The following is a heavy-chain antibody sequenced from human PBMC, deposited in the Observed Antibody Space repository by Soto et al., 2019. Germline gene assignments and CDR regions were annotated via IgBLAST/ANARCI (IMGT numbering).Heavy chain of an antibody. D-gene: IGHD5-12*01. CDR2: IYYSGST. V-gene: IGHV4-39*01. J-gene: IGHJ4*02. CDR3: ARQRSGYDYFDY. Sequence: QLQLQESGPGLVKPSETLSLTCTVSGGSISSSSYYWGWIRQPPGKGLEWIGSIYYSGSTYYNPSLKSRVTISVDTSKNQFSLKLSSVTAADTAVYYCARQRSGYDYFDYRGQGTLVTVSS. CDR1: GGSISSSSYY.